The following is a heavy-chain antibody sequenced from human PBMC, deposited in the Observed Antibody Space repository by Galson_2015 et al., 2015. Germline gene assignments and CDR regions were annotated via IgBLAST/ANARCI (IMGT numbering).Heavy chain of an antibody. Sequence: SLRLSCAASGFTFSSSAMSWVRQAPGKGLEWVSAISGSGGSTYYADSVKGRFTISSDNSKNTLYLQMNSLRAEDTAVYYCSKAQGITMIVVVIAGCIDYWGQGTLVTVSS. D-gene: IGHD3-22*01. CDR1: GFTFSSSA. CDR3: SKAQGITMIVVVIAGCIDY. CDR2: ISGSGGST. J-gene: IGHJ4*02. V-gene: IGHV3-23*01.